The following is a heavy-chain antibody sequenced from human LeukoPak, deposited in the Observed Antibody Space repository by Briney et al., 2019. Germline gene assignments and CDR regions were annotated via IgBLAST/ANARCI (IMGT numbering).Heavy chain of an antibody. CDR1: GYTFTSYG. CDR3: ARDAEDCTNGVCYTFDY. J-gene: IGHJ4*02. D-gene: IGHD2-8*01. V-gene: IGHV1-18*01. CDR2: ISAYNGNT. Sequence: ASVKVSCKASGYTFTSYGISWVRQAPGQGLEWMGWISAYNGNTNYAQKFQGRVTMTGDTSISTAYMELSRLRSDDTAVYYCARDAEDCTNGVCYTFDYWGQGTLVTVSS.